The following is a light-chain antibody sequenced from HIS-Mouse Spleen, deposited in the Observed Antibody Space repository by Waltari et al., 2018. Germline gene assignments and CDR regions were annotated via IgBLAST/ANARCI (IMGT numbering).Light chain of an antibody. CDR2: GAS. CDR1: QSVSSN. Sequence: IVMTQPPATLSVSPGDRATRSCRASQSVSSNLAWSQQEPGQAPRLLISGASTRATGIPARVSGSGSGTEFTLTISSMQTEDFAVYDCQQYNNWPYTFGQGTKLEIK. V-gene: IGKV3-15*01. CDR3: QQYNNWPYT. J-gene: IGKJ2*01.